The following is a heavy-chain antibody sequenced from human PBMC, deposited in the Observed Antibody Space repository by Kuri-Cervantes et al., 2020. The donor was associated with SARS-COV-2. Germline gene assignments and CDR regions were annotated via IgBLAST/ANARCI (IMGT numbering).Heavy chain of an antibody. D-gene: IGHD1-14*01. CDR1: GGSISSSSYY. CDR3: ARDWEPRDYYYYGMDV. J-gene: IGHJ6*02. V-gene: IGHV4-39*07. CDR2: IYYSGST. Sequence: SETLSLTCNVSGGSISSSSYYWGWVRQPPGKGLEWIGSIYYSGSTYYNPSLKSRVTISVDTSKNQLSLKLSSVTAADTAVYYCARDWEPRDYYYYGMDVWGQGTTVTVSS.